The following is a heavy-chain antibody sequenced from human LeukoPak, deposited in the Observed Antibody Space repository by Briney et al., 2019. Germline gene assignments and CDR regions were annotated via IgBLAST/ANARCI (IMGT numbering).Heavy chain of an antibody. V-gene: IGHV3-21*01. J-gene: IGHJ6*02. CDR1: GFTFSSYS. Sequence: GGSLRLSCAASGFTFSSYSMNWVRQAPGKGLEWVSSITSSSSYKYYADSVRGRFTISRDNSKNTLYLQMNSLRAEDTAVYYCAKDMLRFLEEPMDVWGQGTTVTVSS. D-gene: IGHD3-3*01. CDR2: ITSSSSYK. CDR3: AKDMLRFLEEPMDV.